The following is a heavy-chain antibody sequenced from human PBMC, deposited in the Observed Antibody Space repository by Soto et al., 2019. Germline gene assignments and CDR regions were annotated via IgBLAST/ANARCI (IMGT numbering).Heavy chain of an antibody. CDR1: GCTFSRYA. J-gene: IGHJ6*02. D-gene: IGHD3-22*01. CDR2: IIPIFGTA. V-gene: IGHV1-69*13. CDR3: AMYYDSSGYYLAHYYYYGMDV. Sequence: SMKVSCKASGCTFSRYAISWGRQAPGQGLERMGGIIPIFGTANYAQKFQGRVTITADESTSTAYMELSSLRSEDAAVYYCAMYYDSSGYYLAHYYYYGMDVWGQGTTVTVSS.